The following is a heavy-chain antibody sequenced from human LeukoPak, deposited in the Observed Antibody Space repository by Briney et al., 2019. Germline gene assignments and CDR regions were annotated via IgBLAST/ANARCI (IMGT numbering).Heavy chain of an antibody. CDR1: GGTFSSYA. D-gene: IGHD6-13*01. Sequence: ASVKVSCKASGGTFSSYAISWVRQAPGQGLEWMGRIIPILGIANYAQKFQGRVTITADKSTSTAYMELSSLRSEDTAVYYCARGHGSSWYGQDYWGQGTLVTVSS. CDR2: IIPILGIA. CDR3: ARGHGSSWYGQDY. V-gene: IGHV1-69*04. J-gene: IGHJ4*02.